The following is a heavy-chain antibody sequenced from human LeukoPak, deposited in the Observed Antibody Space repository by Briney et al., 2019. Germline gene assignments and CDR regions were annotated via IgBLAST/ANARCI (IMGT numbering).Heavy chain of an antibody. Sequence: GGSLRLSCAASGFIFSGYYMNWIRQAPGKGLEWVAVIFSNGRDKYYADSVKGRFTISRDISKNTRSLQMNSLRAEDTAVYFFYIDGLPTHYYDSKCAFDYWGQGTLVTVSS. J-gene: IGHJ4*02. CDR1: GFIFSGYY. V-gene: IGHV3-30*03. D-gene: IGHD3-16*01. CDR2: IFSNGRDK. CDR3: YIDGLPTHYYDSKCAFDY.